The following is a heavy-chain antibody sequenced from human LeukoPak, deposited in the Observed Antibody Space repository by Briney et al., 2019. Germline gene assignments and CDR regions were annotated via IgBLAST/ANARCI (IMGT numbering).Heavy chain of an antibody. V-gene: IGHV1-2*02. Sequence: ASVQVSCQASGYTFTGYYMHWVRQAPGQGLEWMGWINPNSGGTNYAQKFQGRVTMTRDTSISTAYMELSRLRSDDTAVYYCARDAWGGGRPSDYWGQGTLVTVSS. J-gene: IGHJ4*02. CDR1: GYTFTGYY. CDR3: ARDAWGGGRPSDY. CDR2: INPNSGGT. D-gene: IGHD2-15*01.